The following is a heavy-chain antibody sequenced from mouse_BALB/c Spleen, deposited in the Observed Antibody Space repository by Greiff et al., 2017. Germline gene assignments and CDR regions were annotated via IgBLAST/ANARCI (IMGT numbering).Heavy chain of an antibody. CDR2: IYWDDDK. J-gene: IGHJ2*01. Sequence: QVTLKESGPGILQPSQTLSLTCSFSGFSLSTSGMGVSWIRQPSGKGLEWLAHIYWDDDKRYNPSLKSRLTISKDTSSNQVFLKITSVDTADTATYYCARREGFDGYYYFDYWGQGTTLTVSS. V-gene: IGHV8-12*01. D-gene: IGHD2-3*01. CDR1: GFSLSTSGMG. CDR3: ARREGFDGYYYFDY.